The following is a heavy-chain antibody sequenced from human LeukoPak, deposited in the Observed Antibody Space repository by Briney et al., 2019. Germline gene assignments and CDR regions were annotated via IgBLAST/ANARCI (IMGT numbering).Heavy chain of an antibody. CDR3: ARDGDFGGYFDY. CDR2: IYYSGST. V-gene: IGHV4-59*12. Sequence: SETLSLTCTVSGGSISNSYWSWIRLPPGKGLEWIGYIYYSGSTKYNPSLKSRVTISVDTSKNQFSLKLSSVTAADTAVYYCARDGDFGGYFDYWGQGTLVTVSS. CDR1: GGSISNSY. D-gene: IGHD4-23*01. J-gene: IGHJ4*02.